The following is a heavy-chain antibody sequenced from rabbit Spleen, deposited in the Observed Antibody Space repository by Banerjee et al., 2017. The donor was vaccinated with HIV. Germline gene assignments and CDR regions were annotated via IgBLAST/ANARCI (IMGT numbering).Heavy chain of an antibody. V-gene: IGHV1S40*01. D-gene: IGHD8-1*01. CDR3: ARDTASSFSSYGMDL. Sequence: QSLEESGGDLVKPGASLTLTCTAFGFSFSSSYYMCWVRQAPGKGLEWIACIDAGSSAFTYYATWAQGRFTISKTSSTTVTLQMTRLTAADTATYFCARDTASSFSSYGMDLWGQGTLVTVS. CDR1: GFSFSSSYY. J-gene: IGHJ3*01. CDR2: IDAGSSAFT.